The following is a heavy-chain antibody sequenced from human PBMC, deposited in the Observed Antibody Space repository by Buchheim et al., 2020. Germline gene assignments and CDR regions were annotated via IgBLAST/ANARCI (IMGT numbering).Heavy chain of an antibody. D-gene: IGHD2-2*01. V-gene: IGHV3-23*01. CDR3: AKVRVAYCSSTSCYEAFDY. Sequence: EVQLLESGGGLVQPGGSLRLSCAASGFTFSSYAMSWVRQAPGKGLEWVSAISGSGGSTYYADSVKGRFTISRDHSKNTLYLQMNSLRAEDTAVYYCAKVRVAYCSSTSCYEAFDYWGQGTL. CDR2: ISGSGGST. CDR1: GFTFSSYA. J-gene: IGHJ4*02.